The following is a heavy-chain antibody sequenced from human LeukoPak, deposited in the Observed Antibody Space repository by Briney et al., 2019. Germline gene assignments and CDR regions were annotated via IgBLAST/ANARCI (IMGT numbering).Heavy chain of an antibody. CDR2: ISYDGSNK. V-gene: IGHV3-30-3*01. D-gene: IGHD5-18*01. J-gene: IGHJ4*02. Sequence: GGSLRLSCAASGFIFSDYYMDWVRQAPGKGLEWVAVISYDGSNKYYADSVKGRFTISRDNSKNTLYLQTNSLRAEDTAVYYCARAWIQLWYADYWGQGTLVTVSS. CDR1: GFIFSDYY. CDR3: ARAWIQLWYADY.